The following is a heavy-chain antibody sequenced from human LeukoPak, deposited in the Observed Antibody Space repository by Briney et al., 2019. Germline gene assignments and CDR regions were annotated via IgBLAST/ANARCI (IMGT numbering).Heavy chain of an antibody. CDR2: ISGYNGNT. D-gene: IGHD6-13*01. CDR3: ARRSISSWYDYFDS. J-gene: IGHJ4*02. CDR1: GYTFTSYG. Sequence: ASVKVSCKASGYTFTSYGISWVRQAPGQGLEWMGWISGYNGNTKNAQKFQGRLTMTTDTSTSTAYMELRTLRSDDTAVYYCARRSISSWYDYFDSWGQGTLVTVSS. V-gene: IGHV1-18*01.